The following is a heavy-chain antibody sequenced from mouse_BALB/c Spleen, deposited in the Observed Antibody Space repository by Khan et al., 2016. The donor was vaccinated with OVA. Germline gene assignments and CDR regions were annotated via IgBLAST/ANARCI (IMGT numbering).Heavy chain of an antibody. CDR1: GYSITSGYG. J-gene: IGHJ2*01. CDR2: ISYSGST. V-gene: IGHV3-2*02. CDR3: ARTARIKY. Sequence: VQLKQSGPGLVKPSQSLSLTCTVTGYSITSGYGRNWIRQFPGNKLELMVYISYSGSTNYNPSLKSRISITGDTSKNQFFLQLNAVTTEDTATYYCARTARIKYWGQGTTLTVSS. D-gene: IGHD1-2*01.